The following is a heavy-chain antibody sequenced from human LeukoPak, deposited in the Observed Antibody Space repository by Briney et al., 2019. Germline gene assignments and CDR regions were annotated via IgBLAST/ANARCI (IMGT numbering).Heavy chain of an antibody. CDR1: GFTFTNYA. D-gene: IGHD1-1*01. CDR2: IGAGGGT. J-gene: IGHJ4*02. V-gene: IGHV3-23*01. Sequence: GGSLRLSCAASGFTFTNYAMTWVRQAPGKGLDWVSSIGAGGGTSYGDSVKGRFTISRDDSKSTLHLQTNRLTAEDTAVYYCAKGGIGSTGLEYWGQGTLVTVSS. CDR3: AKGGIGSTGLEY.